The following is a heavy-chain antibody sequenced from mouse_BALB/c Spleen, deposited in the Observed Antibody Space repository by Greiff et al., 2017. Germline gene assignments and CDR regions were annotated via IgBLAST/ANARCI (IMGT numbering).Heavy chain of an antibody. D-gene: IGHD2-1*01. CDR3: ARVNYGNYGGFDY. Sequence: DVQLQESGPGLVKPSQSLSLTCTVTGYSITSDYAWNWIRQFPGNKLEWMGYISYSGSTTYNPSLKSRISITRDTSKNQFFLQLNSVTTEDTATYYCARVNYGNYGGFDYWGQGTTLTVSS. J-gene: IGHJ2*01. CDR1: GYSITSDYA. V-gene: IGHV3-2*02. CDR2: ISYSGST.